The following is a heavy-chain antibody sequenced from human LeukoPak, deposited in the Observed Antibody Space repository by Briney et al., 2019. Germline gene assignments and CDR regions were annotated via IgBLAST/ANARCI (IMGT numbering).Heavy chain of an antibody. J-gene: IGHJ3*02. CDR3: ARGLIRQSAFDI. CDR1: GGSISSYY. CDR2: IYYSGST. Sequence: VKPSETLSLTCTVSGGSISSYYWSWIRQPPGKGLGWIAYIYYSGSTNYNPSLKSRVTISIDTSKNQFSLKLNSVTAADTAVYYCARGLIRQSAFDIWGQGTMVTVSS. D-gene: IGHD2-8*01. V-gene: IGHV4-59*01.